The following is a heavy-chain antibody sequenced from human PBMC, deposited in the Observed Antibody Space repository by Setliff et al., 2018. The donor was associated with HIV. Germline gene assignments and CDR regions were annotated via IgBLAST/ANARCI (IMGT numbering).Heavy chain of an antibody. CDR1: GFTVSSNY. V-gene: IGHV3-53*01. Sequence: GGSLRLSCAASGFTVSSNYMSWVRQAPGKGLEWVSVIYSGGSTYYTYSVKGRFTISRDNSKNTLYLQMNSLRAEDTAVYYCARDVRDIVTSPSYWYFDLWGRGTLVTVSS. CDR3: ARDVRDIVTSPSYWYFDL. J-gene: IGHJ2*01. D-gene: IGHD5-12*01. CDR2: IYSGGST.